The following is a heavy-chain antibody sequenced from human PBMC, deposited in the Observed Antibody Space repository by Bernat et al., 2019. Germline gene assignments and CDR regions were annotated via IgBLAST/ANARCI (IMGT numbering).Heavy chain of an antibody. CDR1: GFTFSTSA. V-gene: IGHV3-64*01. D-gene: IGHD3-10*01. J-gene: IGHJ4*02. Sequence: VQLVESGGGLVQPGGSLRLSCAASGFTFSTSAMHWVRQAPGKRLEYVSVISGNGGSTYYANSVKGRFTISRDNFKNTLYLQMGSLRPEDMAVYYCGRGSGSGSLWGQGTLVTVSS. CDR2: ISGNGGST. CDR3: GRGSGSGSL.